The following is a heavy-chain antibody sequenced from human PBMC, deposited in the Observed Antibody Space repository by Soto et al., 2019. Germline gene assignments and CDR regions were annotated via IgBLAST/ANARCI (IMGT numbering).Heavy chain of an antibody. Sequence: GGSLRLSCEASGFTFSSYAMSWVRQAPGKGLECVSAISGSGGSTYYADSVNGRFTISRDNSKNTLYLQMNSLRAEDTAVYYCAKADLWGYDSSGYYYGAFDIWGQGTMVTVSS. D-gene: IGHD3-22*01. J-gene: IGHJ3*02. CDR1: GFTFSSYA. CDR3: AKADLWGYDSSGYYYGAFDI. CDR2: ISGSGGST. V-gene: IGHV3-23*01.